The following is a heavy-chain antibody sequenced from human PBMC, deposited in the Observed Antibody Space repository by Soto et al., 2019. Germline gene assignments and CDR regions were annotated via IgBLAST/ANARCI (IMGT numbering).Heavy chain of an antibody. CDR2: LIPVFGSP. Sequence: QVQLVQSGAEVKKPGSSVTVSCKTSGGTFSKDAINWVRQAPGQGLEWMGLLIPVFGSPIYAQKFQGRIRITGDESTSTAFMDLSSLRSEETAVFYCTRVLGYTFEPGKTRYYAMDVWGQGTTVSVSS. CDR1: GGTFSKDA. J-gene: IGHJ6*02. CDR3: TRVLGYTFEPGKTRYYAMDV. V-gene: IGHV1-69*01. D-gene: IGHD5-18*01.